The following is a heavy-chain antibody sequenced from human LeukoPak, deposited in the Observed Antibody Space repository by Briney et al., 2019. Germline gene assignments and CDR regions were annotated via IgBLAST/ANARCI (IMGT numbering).Heavy chain of an antibody. CDR1: GFTLSTYG. D-gene: IGHD3-22*01. J-gene: IGHJ3*02. V-gene: IGHV3-30*02. CDR3: AKVGFGYYDAKEAFDI. CDR2: IRYDGSNK. Sequence: GGSLRLSCAASGFTLSTYGMHWVRQAPGKGLEWVAFIRYDGSNKYYADSVKGRFTISRDNSKNTLYLQMNSLRAEDTAVYYCAKVGFGYYDAKEAFDIWGQGTMVTVSS.